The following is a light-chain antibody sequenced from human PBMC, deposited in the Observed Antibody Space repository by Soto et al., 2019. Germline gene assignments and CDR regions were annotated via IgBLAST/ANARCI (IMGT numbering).Light chain of an antibody. V-gene: IGLV2-14*02. CDR3: NSYTTSSTLV. Sequence: QSALTQPASVSGSPGQSITISCTGTRGDVGAYNLVSWYQQHPGKAPKLMIYAVTNRPSGISNRFSGSKSGNTASLTISGVPAEDEADYYCNSYTTSSTLVFGTGTKLTVL. CDR1: RGDVGAYNL. J-gene: IGLJ1*01. CDR2: AVT.